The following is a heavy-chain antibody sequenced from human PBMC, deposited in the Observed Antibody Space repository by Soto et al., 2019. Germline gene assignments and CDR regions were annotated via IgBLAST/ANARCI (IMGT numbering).Heavy chain of an antibody. CDR3: AKGRGSSWTIDY. Sequence: ESVGGLVQPGGSLRLSCAASGFNFRSYAMSWVRRAPGKGLEWVSAISGSGGTSYFADSVRGRFTISRDNSKNTLYLQLSSLRVEDTAEYFCAKGRGSSWTIDYWGHGTLVTVSS. CDR2: ISGSGGTS. V-gene: IGHV3-23*01. J-gene: IGHJ4*01. D-gene: IGHD6-13*01. CDR1: GFNFRSYA.